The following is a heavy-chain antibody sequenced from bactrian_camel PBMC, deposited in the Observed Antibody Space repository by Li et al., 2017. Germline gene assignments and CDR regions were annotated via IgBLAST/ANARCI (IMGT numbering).Heavy chain of an antibody. V-gene: IGHV3S53*01. Sequence: HVQLVESGGGSVQAGRSLTLSCTTSLSAYRRYCMAWFRQAPGKEREAVAHIYLGSATHYDDSVKGRFTISEDNAKDALYLQMNSLKPEDTAVYYCAADGGARTKCPGENLGYWGQGTQVTVS. CDR3: AADGGARTKCPGENLGY. CDR1: LSAYRRYC. CDR2: IYLGSAT. J-gene: IGHJ6*01.